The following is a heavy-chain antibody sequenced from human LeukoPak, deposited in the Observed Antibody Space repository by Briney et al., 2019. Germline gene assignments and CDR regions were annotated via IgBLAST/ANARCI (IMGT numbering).Heavy chain of an antibody. D-gene: IGHD1-26*01. V-gene: IGHV1-2*02. J-gene: IGHJ4*02. CDR1: GYTFTGYY. CDR3: VPSANYYYFDY. CDR2: INPKSGGT. Sequence: ASVKVSCKASGYTFTGYYMHWVRQAPGLGFEWMGWINPKSGGTSYPQKFQGRLTMTRDTSISTAYMELSRLRSNDTAVYYCVPSANYYYFDYWGQGTLVTVSS.